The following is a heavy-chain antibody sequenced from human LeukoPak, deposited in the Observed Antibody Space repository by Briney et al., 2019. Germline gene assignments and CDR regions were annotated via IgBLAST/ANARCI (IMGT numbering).Heavy chain of an antibody. CDR1: GGTFSSYA. CDR2: IIPIFGTA. V-gene: IGHV1-69*13. CDR3: ARGWGGYCSSTSCYAMIDP. Sequence: SVKVSCKASGGTFSSYAISWVRQAPGQGLEWMGGIIPIFGTANYAQKFQGRVMITADESTSTAYMELSSLRSEDTAVYYCARGWGGYCSSTSCYAMIDPWGQGTLVTVSS. D-gene: IGHD2-2*01. J-gene: IGHJ5*02.